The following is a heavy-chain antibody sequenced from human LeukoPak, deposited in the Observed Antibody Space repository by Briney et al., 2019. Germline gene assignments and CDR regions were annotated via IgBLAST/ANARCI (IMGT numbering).Heavy chain of an antibody. V-gene: IGHV4-59*01. CDR3: ARDLELERNRLNYFES. CDR2: MHYSGDS. Sequence: SETLSLTCTVSGNSISSFFWSWIRQPPGKGLEWIGSMHYSGDSKYNPSLRSRVSLSIDTSKQQFSLRLSSVTAADTAVYYCARDLELERNRLNYFESWGQGALVTVSS. CDR1: GNSISSFF. J-gene: IGHJ4*02. D-gene: IGHD1-1*01.